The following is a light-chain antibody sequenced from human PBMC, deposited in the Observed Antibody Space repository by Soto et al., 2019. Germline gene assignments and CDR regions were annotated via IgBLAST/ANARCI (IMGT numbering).Light chain of an antibody. Sequence: ENVLTQSPGTLSLSPGEKATLSCRASQSVSSSYLAWYQQKPGQAPRLLIYGTSSRATAIPDRFSGSGPGTDFTLTISRLEPEDFAVYYCQQYGSSSWTFGQGTKVDIK. J-gene: IGKJ1*01. CDR1: QSVSSSY. V-gene: IGKV3-20*01. CDR3: QQYGSSSWT. CDR2: GTS.